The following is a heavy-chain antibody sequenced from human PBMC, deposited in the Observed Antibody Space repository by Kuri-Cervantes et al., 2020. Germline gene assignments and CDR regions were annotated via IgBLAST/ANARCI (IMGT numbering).Heavy chain of an antibody. CDR3: ARDSFGVVIGPGKPDYYYYYYMDV. CDR1: GGSISSYY. V-gene: IGHV4-59*01. Sequence: GSLRLSCTVSGGSISSYYWSWIRQPPGKGLEWIGEINHSGSTNYNPSLKSRVTISVDTSKNQFSLKLSSVTAADTAVYYCARDSFGVVIGPGKPDYYYYYYMDVWGKGTTVTDSS. D-gene: IGHD3-3*01. J-gene: IGHJ6*03. CDR2: INHSGST.